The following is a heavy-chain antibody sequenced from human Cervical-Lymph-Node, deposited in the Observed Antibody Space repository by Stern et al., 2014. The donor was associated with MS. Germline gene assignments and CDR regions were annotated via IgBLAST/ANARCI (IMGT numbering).Heavy chain of an antibody. CDR1: GFNLSSYA. D-gene: IGHD2-2*01. V-gene: IGHV3-21*01. Sequence: EVQLVESGGGLVKPGGSLRLSCAASGFNLSSYAMNWVRQAPGKGLEWVSSISRSSTYMYHADSVKGRFTISRDNAKNSLYLQMKSLRAEDTGVYYCASSIVVVPAAENKGFDPWGQGTLVTVSS. J-gene: IGHJ5*02. CDR2: ISRSSTYM. CDR3: ASSIVVVPAAENKGFDP.